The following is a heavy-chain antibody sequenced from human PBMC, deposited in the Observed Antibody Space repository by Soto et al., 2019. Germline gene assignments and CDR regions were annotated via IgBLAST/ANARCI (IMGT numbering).Heavy chain of an antibody. CDR2: IYPGDSDT. V-gene: IGHV5-51*01. Sequence: GESLKISCKGSGYSFTSYWIGWVRQMPGKGLEWMGIIYPGDSDTRYSPSFQGQVTISADKSISTAYLQWSSLKASDTAMYYCARGNYGDSSFYYYYGMDVWGQGTTVTVSS. CDR1: GYSFTSYW. CDR3: ARGNYGDSSFYYYYGMDV. J-gene: IGHJ6*02. D-gene: IGHD4-17*01.